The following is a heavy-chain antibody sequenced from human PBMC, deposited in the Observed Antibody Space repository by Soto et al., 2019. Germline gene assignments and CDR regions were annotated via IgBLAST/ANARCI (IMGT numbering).Heavy chain of an antibody. J-gene: IGHJ5*02. CDR2: VYNSGST. D-gene: IGHD6-13*01. CDR1: GGSISSNY. CDR3: ARYRREAVAGYTLDT. V-gene: IGHV4-59*01. Sequence: SETLSLTCTVSGGSISSNYWTWIRQPPGKGLEWIGYVYNSGSTNYNPSLKSRVTISEDTSKSQFSLKVNSMTAADTAVYYCARYRREAVAGYTLDTWGQGILLTV.